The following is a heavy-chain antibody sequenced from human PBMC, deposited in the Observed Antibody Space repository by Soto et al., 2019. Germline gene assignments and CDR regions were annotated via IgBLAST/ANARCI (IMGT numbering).Heavy chain of an antibody. Sequence: SGPTLVNPTQTLTLTCTFSGFSLSTSGMRVSWIRQPPGKALEWLARIDWDDDKFYSTSLKTRLTISKDTSKNQVVLTMTNMDPVDTATYYCARIRTGTTRAFDIWGQGTMVTVSS. CDR1: GFSLSTSGMR. J-gene: IGHJ3*02. V-gene: IGHV2-70*04. D-gene: IGHD1-1*01. CDR2: IDWDDDK. CDR3: ARIRTGTTRAFDI.